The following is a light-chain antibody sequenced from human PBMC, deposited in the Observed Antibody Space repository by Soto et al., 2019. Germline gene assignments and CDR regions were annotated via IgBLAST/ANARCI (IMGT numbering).Light chain of an antibody. CDR3: QQSSSTPLT. Sequence: DIQMTQSPSTLSGSVGDRVTITCRASQTISSWLAWYQQKPGKAPKLLIYAASKLHSGVPSRFSGSGSGTDFTLTITSLQTEDFATYYCQQSSSTPLTFGGGTKVDIK. V-gene: IGKV1-39*01. CDR1: QTISSW. CDR2: AAS. J-gene: IGKJ4*01.